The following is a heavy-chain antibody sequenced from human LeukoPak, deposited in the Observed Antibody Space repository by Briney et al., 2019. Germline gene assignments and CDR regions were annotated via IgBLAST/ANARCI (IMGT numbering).Heavy chain of an antibody. CDR3: ARTTVTTPLDFDY. J-gene: IGHJ4*02. D-gene: IGHD4-17*01. CDR1: GGSISSYY. Sequence: SETLSLTCTVSGGSISSYYWSWIRQPPGKGLEWIGYIYYSGSTNYNPSLKSRVTISVDTSKNQFSLKLSSVTAADTAVYYCARTTVTTPLDFDYWGQGTLVTVPS. CDR2: IYYSGST. V-gene: IGHV4-59*01.